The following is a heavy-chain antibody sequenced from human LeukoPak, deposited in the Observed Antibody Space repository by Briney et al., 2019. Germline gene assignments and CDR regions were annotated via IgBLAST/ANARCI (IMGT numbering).Heavy chain of an antibody. Sequence: GGSLRLSXAASGFTFSGSAMHWVRQASGKGLEWVGRIRSKANSYATAYAASVKGRFTISRDDSKNTAYLQMNSLKTEDTAVYYCTRLRSSTYYDFWSGSPFAYWGQGTLVTVSS. D-gene: IGHD3-3*01. V-gene: IGHV3-73*01. CDR3: TRLRSSTYYDFWSGSPFAY. CDR1: GFTFSGSA. CDR2: IRSKANSYAT. J-gene: IGHJ4*02.